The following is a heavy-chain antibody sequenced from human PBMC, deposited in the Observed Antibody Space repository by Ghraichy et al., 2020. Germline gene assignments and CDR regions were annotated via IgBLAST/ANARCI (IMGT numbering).Heavy chain of an antibody. V-gene: IGHV4-38-2*01. CDR2: IYHSGST. CDR1: GYSISSGYY. D-gene: IGHD3-3*01. J-gene: IGHJ5*02. Sequence: SETLSLTCAVSGYSISSGYYWGWIRQPPGKGLEWIGSIYHSGSTYYNPSLKSRVTISVDTSKNQFSLKLSSVTAADTAVYYCARGTGRFLEWLLAPFDPWGQGTLVTVSS. CDR3: ARGTGRFLEWLLAPFDP.